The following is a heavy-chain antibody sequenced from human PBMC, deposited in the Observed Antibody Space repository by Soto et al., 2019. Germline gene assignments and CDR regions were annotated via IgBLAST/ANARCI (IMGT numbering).Heavy chain of an antibody. CDR1: GFTFSSYG. V-gene: IGHV3-30*18. D-gene: IGHD3-3*01. J-gene: IGHJ4*02. Sequence: PGGSLRLSCAASGFTFSSYGMHWVRQAPGKGLEWVAVISYDGSNKYYADSVKGRFTISRDNSKNTLYLQMNSLRAEDTAVYYCAKVFMVEIFFDFWSGFDYWGQGTLVTVSS. CDR3: AKVFMVEIFFDFWSGFDY. CDR2: ISYDGSNK.